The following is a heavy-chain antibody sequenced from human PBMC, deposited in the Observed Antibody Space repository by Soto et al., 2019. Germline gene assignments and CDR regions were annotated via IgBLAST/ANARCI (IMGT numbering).Heavy chain of an antibody. D-gene: IGHD2-15*01. CDR3: TKWDGYAEV. J-gene: IGHJ6*02. CDR1: AFTFGTNG. Sequence: EALLLESRGGFVQPGGLLRLSCAASAFTFGTNGTTWVRQAPGRGLEWVSGIDAGSGKIFYADSVKGRFIISRDNSKNSLYLQMNSLRDEDTTIYYFTKWDGYAEVWGQWTTVTVSS. CDR2: IDAGSGKI. V-gene: IGHV3-23*03.